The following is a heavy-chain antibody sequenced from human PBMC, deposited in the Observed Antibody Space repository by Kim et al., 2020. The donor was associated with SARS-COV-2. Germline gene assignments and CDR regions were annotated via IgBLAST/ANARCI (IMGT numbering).Heavy chain of an antibody. D-gene: IGHD6-6*01. CDR3: ARDMSIASRRDY. V-gene: IGHV3-33*01. J-gene: IGHJ4*02. Sequence: YYADSGKGRFTISRDNSKNTLYLQMNSLRAEDTAVYYCARDMSIASRRDYWGQGTLVTVSS.